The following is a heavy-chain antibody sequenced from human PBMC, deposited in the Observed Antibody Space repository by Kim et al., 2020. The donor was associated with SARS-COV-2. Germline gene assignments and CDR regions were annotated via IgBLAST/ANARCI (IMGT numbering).Heavy chain of an antibody. J-gene: IGHJ6*03. CDR1: GDSVSSNSAT. Sequence: SQTLSLTCAISGDSVSSNSATWTWIRQSPSRGLEWLGRTYYSSKWYSDYAISVKSRITINSDTSKNQFSLQLDSVTPEDTAVYYCAREGGRTYYMDVWGTGTTVTVSS. D-gene: IGHD3-16*01. CDR3: AREGGRTYYMDV. CDR2: TYYSSKWYS. V-gene: IGHV6-1*01.